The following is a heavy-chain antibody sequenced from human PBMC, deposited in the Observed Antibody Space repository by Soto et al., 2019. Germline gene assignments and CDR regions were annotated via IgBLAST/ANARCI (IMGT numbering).Heavy chain of an antibody. D-gene: IGHD6-19*01. CDR3: ATSKNLSSGAVTGFDS. CDR2: IYPGDSDT. Sequence: PGESLKISCKGSGYSFTRYWIGWVRQMPGKGLEWMGIIYPGDSDTRYSPSFQGQVTISADKSISTAYLQWSSLKASDTAMYYCATSKNLSSGAVTGFDSWGQGTLVTVSS. J-gene: IGHJ4*02. V-gene: IGHV5-51*01. CDR1: GYSFTRYW.